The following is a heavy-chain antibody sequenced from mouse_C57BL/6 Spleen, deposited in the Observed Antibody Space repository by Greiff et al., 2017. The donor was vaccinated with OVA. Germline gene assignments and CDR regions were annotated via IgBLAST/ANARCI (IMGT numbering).Heavy chain of an antibody. CDR1: GFTFSDYY. CDR3: ARAHIYYDYDVGAMDD. D-gene: IGHD2-4*01. CDR2: INYDGSST. Sequence: DVMLVESEGGLVQPGSSMKLSCTASGFTFSDYYMAWVRQVPEKGLEWVANINYDGSSTYYLDSLQSRFIISRDNAKTILYLHMSSLKSEDTATYYCARAHIYYDYDVGAMDDWGQGTSVTVAS. V-gene: IGHV5-16*01. J-gene: IGHJ4*01.